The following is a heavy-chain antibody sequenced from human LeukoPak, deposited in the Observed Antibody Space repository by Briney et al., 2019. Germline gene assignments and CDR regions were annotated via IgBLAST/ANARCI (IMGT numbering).Heavy chain of an antibody. V-gene: IGHV1-2*02. D-gene: IGHD5-24*01. CDR2: INPNSGGT. CDR1: GYTFTGYY. CDR3: ARGAARGGLNWFDP. Sequence: ASVKVSCKASGYTFTGYYMHWVRQAPGQGLEWMGWINPNSGGTNYAQKFQGRVIMTRDTSISTAYMELSRLRSDDTAVYYCARGAARGGLNWFDPWGQGTLVTVSS. J-gene: IGHJ5*02.